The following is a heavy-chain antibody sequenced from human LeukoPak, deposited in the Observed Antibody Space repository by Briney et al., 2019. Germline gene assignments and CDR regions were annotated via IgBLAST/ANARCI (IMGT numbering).Heavy chain of an antibody. J-gene: IGHJ3*02. CDR2: INPNSGGT. D-gene: IGHD3-22*01. CDR3: AREAMIVVGAFDI. V-gene: IGHV1-2*06. Sequence: ASVKVSCKASGYTFTGYYMHWVRQAPGQGLEWMGRINPNSGGTNYAQKFQGRVTMTRDTSISTAYMELSRLRSDDTAVYYCAREAMIVVGAFDIWGRGTMVTVSS. CDR1: GYTFTGYY.